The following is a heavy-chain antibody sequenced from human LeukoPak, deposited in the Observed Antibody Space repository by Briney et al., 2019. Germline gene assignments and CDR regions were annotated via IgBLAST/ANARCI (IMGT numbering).Heavy chain of an antibody. CDR2: IYYSGST. D-gene: IGHD3-22*01. V-gene: IGHV4-30-4*07. J-gene: IGHJ3*02. CDR3: ARYYYDSSGYYSPDAFDI. CDR1: GGSLSSGGYS. Sequence: SETLSLTCAVSGGSLSSGGYSWSWIRQPPGRELEWIGYIYYSGSTYYNPSLKSRVTISVDTSKNQFSLKLSSVTAADTAVYYCARYYYDSSGYYSPDAFDIWGQGTMVTVSS.